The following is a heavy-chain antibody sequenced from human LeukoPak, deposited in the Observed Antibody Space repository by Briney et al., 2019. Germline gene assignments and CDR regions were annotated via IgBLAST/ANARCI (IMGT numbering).Heavy chain of an antibody. CDR1: GGTFSSYA. J-gene: IGHJ6*03. CDR2: IIPIFGTA. V-gene: IGHV1-69*06. Sequence: GASVKVSCKASGGTFSSYAISWVRQAPGQGLEWMGGIIPIFGTANYAQKFQGRVTITADKSTSTAYMELSSLRSEDTAVYYCARGVYYYYYMDVWGKGTTVTVSS. CDR3: ARGVYYYYYMDV.